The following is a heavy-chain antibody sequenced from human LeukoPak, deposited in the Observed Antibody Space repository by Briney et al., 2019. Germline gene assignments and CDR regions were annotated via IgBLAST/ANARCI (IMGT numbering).Heavy chain of an antibody. Sequence: SETLSLTCAVYGGSFSGYYWSWIRQPPGKGLEWIGSIYHSGSTYYNPSLKSRVTISVDTSKNQFSLKLSSVTAADTAVYYCARGEDAFDIWGQGTMVTVSS. CDR3: ARGEDAFDI. CDR2: IYHSGST. J-gene: IGHJ3*02. CDR1: GGSFSGYY. V-gene: IGHV4-34*01.